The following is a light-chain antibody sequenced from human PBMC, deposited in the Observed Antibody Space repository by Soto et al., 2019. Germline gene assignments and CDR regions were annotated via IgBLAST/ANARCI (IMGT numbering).Light chain of an antibody. CDR1: QDISHY. V-gene: IGKV1-27*01. Sequence: DIQMTQSPPSLSASVGDRVTITCRASQDISHYLAWYQQKPGEVPKVLISGATTLQSGVPSRFSGSGSGTDFTLTISSLQPEDVATYYCQKYNSAPLTFGGGTKVEIK. CDR3: QKYNSAPLT. J-gene: IGKJ4*01. CDR2: GAT.